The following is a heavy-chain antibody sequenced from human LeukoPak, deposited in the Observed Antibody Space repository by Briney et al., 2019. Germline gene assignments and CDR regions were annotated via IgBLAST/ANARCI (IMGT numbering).Heavy chain of an antibody. Sequence: SETLSLTCTVSGGSISSYYWSWIRQPPGKGLEWIGYIYYSGSTNYNPSLKSRVTISVDTSKNQFSLKLSSVTAADTAVYYCARGERGSGYYYFDNWGQGTLVTVSS. CDR1: GGSISSYY. D-gene: IGHD3-22*01. J-gene: IGHJ4*02. CDR3: ARGERGSGYYYFDN. CDR2: IYYSGST. V-gene: IGHV4-59*01.